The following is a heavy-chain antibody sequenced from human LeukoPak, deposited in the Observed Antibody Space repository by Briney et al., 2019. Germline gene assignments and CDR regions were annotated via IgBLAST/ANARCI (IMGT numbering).Heavy chain of an antibody. CDR1: GYSFTSYW. V-gene: IGHV5-51*01. Sequence: GESLQISCKGSGYSFTSYWIGWVRQMPGKGLEWMGIIYPGDSDTRYSPSFQGQVTISANKSISTAYLQWSSLKASDTAMYYCATPIAAAGTSYFDYWGQGTLVTVSS. CDR3: ATPIAAAGTSYFDY. D-gene: IGHD6-13*01. CDR2: IYPGDSDT. J-gene: IGHJ4*02.